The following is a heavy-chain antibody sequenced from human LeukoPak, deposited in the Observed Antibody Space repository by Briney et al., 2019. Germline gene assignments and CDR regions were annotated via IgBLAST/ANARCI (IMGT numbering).Heavy chain of an antibody. Sequence: GGSLRLSCAASGFTFSNHAMSWVRQAPGRGLEWVSATSGSSGLTYYADSVKGRFTISRDNSKNTLFLQMNSLRAEDTAVYYCARRGESTTYGDYRFDYWGQGTLVTVSS. CDR2: TSGSSGLT. V-gene: IGHV3-23*01. D-gene: IGHD4-17*01. J-gene: IGHJ4*02. CDR1: GFTFSNHA. CDR3: ARRGESTTYGDYRFDY.